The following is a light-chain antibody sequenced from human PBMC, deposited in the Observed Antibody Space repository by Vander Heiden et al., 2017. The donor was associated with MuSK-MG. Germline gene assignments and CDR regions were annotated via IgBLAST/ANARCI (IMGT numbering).Light chain of an antibody. Sequence: ATEISLPPSPLSASVGDRVTITFRASQGISNDLGWYQQKPGKAPKLLIHAASSLQSGVTSRFSGSGPGTDFTLTISSLQPEDFATYYCLQDYNYPWTFGQGTKVEIK. J-gene: IGKJ1*01. CDR1: QGISND. CDR3: LQDYNYPWT. CDR2: AAS. V-gene: IGKV1-6*01.